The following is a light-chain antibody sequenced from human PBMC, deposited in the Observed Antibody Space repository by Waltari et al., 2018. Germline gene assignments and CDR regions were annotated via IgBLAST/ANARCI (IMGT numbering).Light chain of an antibody. CDR2: EVT. CDR3: SSFSTSSTLLL. Sequence: QSALSQPASVSGSPGQSISISCTGTSSDVGGHTYVSWYQQHPGKAPNFLIYEVTNRPSGVSNRFSGSKSGNAASLTISGLQAEDEGDYYCSSFSTSSTLLLFGGVTKLTVL. J-gene: IGLJ2*01. V-gene: IGLV2-14*01. CDR1: SSDVGGHTY.